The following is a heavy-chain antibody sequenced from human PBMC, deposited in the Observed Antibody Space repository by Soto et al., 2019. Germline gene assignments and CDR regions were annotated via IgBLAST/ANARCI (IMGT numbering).Heavy chain of an antibody. J-gene: IGHJ4*01. Sequence: DVQLVESGGGLVQPGGSLRLSCAASGFTFSNYNMNWVRQAPGKGLEWVSYISSSSSNIYYADSVKGRFTISRDNAKNSLYLQMNSLRVEDTAVYYCARDRGTIAVAGGDYWGHGTLVTVSS. CDR1: GFTFSNYN. CDR2: ISSSSSNI. CDR3: ARDRGTIAVAGGDY. V-gene: IGHV3-48*01. D-gene: IGHD6-19*01.